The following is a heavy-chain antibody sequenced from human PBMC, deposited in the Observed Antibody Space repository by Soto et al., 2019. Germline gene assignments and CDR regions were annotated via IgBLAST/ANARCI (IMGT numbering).Heavy chain of an antibody. D-gene: IGHD6-19*01. CDR1: GGSVSSSSYY. Sequence: SETLSLTCTVSGGSVSSSSYYWGWIRQPPGKGLEWIGSIYYSGSTYYNPSLKSRVTISVDTSKNQFSLKLSSVTAADTAVYYCASQAGFYYYYGMDVWGQGTTVTVSS. CDR2: IYYSGST. V-gene: IGHV4-39*01. CDR3: ASQAGFYYYYGMDV. J-gene: IGHJ6*02.